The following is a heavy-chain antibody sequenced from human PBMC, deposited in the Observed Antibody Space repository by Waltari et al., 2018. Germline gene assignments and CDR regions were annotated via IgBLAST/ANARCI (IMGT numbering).Heavy chain of an antibody. V-gene: IGHV1-69*13. D-gene: IGHD3-22*01. CDR3: ARDPNYYDSSGYYPFDY. J-gene: IGHJ4*02. CDR2: IIPSFGTA. CDR1: GGTFSSYA. Sequence: QVQLVQSGAEVKKPGSSVKVSCKASGGTFSSYAISWVRQAPGQGLEWMGRIIPSFGTANYAQKFQGRVTITADKSTSTAYMELSSLRSEDTAVYYCARDPNYYDSSGYYPFDYWGQGTLVTVSS.